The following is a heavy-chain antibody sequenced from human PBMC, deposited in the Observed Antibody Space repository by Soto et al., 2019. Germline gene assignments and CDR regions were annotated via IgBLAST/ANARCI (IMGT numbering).Heavy chain of an antibody. D-gene: IGHD3-22*01. CDR3: ARVYYYDSSGYLDY. V-gene: IGHV1-18*04. J-gene: IGHJ4*02. CDR1: GYTFTSYG. CDR2: ISAYNGNT. Sequence: ASVKFSCKASGYTFTSYGISWVRQAPGQGLEWMGWISAYNGNTNYAQKLQGRVTMTTDTSTSTAYMELRSLRSDDTAVYYCARVYYYDSSGYLDYWGQGTLVTVSS.